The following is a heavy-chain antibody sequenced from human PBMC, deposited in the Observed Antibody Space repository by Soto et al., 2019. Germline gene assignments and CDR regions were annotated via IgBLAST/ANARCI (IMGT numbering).Heavy chain of an antibody. CDR3: VRIGLSYGLGSGCDP. CDR1: GYHLSSHC. D-gene: IGHD2-8*01. CDR2: IYPSDSDT. V-gene: IGHV5-51*01. Sequence: PGASLKISSQGSGYHLSSHCIGWVRQLPGKGLEWMGIIYPSDSDTRYSPSFQGQATISADKSISTAYLQMNSLRPDDTAVYYCVRIGLSYGLGSGCDPWGQGTQVTVSA. J-gene: IGHJ5*02.